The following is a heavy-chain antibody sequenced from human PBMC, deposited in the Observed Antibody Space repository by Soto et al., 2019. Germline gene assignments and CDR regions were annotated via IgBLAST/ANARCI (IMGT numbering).Heavy chain of an antibody. D-gene: IGHD3-10*01. CDR1: GFTFSKYG. Sequence: QVQLVESGGGDVQPGRSLRLSCAASGFTFSKYGMHWVRQVPGKGLEWVAAISYDGSSQHFADSVKGRFTISRDNSGNTLYLHMNSLTTEDTALYYGAKDRAWQSGRYYYGMDVWGQGTTVTVSS. CDR3: AKDRAWQSGRYYYGMDV. V-gene: IGHV3-30*18. J-gene: IGHJ6*02. CDR2: ISYDGSSQ.